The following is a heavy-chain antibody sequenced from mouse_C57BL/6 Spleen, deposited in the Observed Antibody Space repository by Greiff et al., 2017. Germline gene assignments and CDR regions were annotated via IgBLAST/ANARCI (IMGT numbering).Heavy chain of an antibody. D-gene: IGHD2-3*01. Sequence: QVQLQQSGPGLVQPSQSLSITCTVSGFSLTSYGVHWVRQSPGKGLEWLGVIWSGGSTDYNAAFISRLSISKDNSKSQVFFKMNSLQADDTAIYYCARNLYDGYPFAYWGQGTLVTVSA. CDR2: IWSGGST. CDR1: GFSLTSYG. J-gene: IGHJ3*01. V-gene: IGHV2-2*01. CDR3: ARNLYDGYPFAY.